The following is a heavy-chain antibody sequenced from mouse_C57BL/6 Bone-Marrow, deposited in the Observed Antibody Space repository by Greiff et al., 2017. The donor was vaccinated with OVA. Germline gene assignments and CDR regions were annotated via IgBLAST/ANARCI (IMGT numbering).Heavy chain of an antibody. D-gene: IGHD1-1*01. V-gene: IGHV1-42*01. CDR2: INPSTGGT. Sequence: VQLQQSGPELVKPGASVKISCKASGYSFTGYYMNWVKQSPEKSLEWIGEINPSTGGTTYNQKFKAKATLTVDKSSSTAYMQLKSLTSEDSAVYYCARGYYYGSRRAWFAYWGQGTLVTVSA. J-gene: IGHJ3*01. CDR1: GYSFTGYY. CDR3: ARGYYYGSRRAWFAY.